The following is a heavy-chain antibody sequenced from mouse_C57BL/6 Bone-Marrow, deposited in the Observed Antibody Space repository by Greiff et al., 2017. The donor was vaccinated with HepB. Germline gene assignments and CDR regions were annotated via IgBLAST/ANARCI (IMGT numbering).Heavy chain of an antibody. Sequence: VQLQQSGAELVRPGASVTLSCKASGYTFTDYEMHWVKQTPVHGLEWIGAIDPETGGTAYNQKFKGKAILTADKSSSTAYMELRSLTSEDSAVYYCTRWFPYFDYWGQGTTLTVSS. J-gene: IGHJ2*01. CDR1: GYTFTDYE. CDR2: IDPETGGT. CDR3: TRWFPYFDY. D-gene: IGHD2-2*01. V-gene: IGHV1-15*01.